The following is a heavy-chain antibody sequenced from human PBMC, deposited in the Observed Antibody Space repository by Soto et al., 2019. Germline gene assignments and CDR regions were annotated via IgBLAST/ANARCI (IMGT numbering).Heavy chain of an antibody. V-gene: IGHV1-2*02. D-gene: IGHD3-3*01. CDR1: GYPVTAYY. CDR2: INPATGAA. CDR3: ARGGGVGVAGSAAFDM. J-gene: IGHJ3*02. Sequence: QLHLVQSGAVVKKPGASVTVSCSASGYPVTAYYMHWVRQAPGRGLEWMGGINPATGAAKYTQTFQGRVTMTRDPSTSTGFLELGGLTSEDTAVFYWARGGGVGVAGSAAFDMWGQGTLVTVSS.